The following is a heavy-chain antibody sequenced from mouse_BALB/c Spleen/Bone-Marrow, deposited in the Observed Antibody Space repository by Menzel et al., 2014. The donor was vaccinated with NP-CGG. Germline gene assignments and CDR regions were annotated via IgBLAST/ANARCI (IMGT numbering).Heavy chain of an antibody. CDR3: ARNFYGSSYFDY. D-gene: IGHD1-1*01. V-gene: IGHV1-67*01. J-gene: IGHJ2*01. CDR1: GYTFTAYA. CDR2: ISTYSGNT. Sequence: QVQLKQSGPELVRPGVSVKLSCKGSGYTFTAYAMHWVKQSHAKSLGWIGLISTYSGNTHYNQNFKGKATMTVDKSSSTAYMELARLTSEDSAIYYCARNFYGSSYFDYWGQGTTLTVSS.